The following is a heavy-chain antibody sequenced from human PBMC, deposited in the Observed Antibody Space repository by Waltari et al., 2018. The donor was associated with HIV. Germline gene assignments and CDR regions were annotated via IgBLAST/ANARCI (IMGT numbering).Heavy chain of an antibody. Sequence: EVQLVETGGGLIQPGGSLRLSCAASGFTVSSNYMSWVRQAPGKGLEWVSVIYSGGITYYADSVKGRFTISRDNSKNTLYLQMNSLRAEDTAVYYCAREPGIAVAGTYYSWGQGTLVTVSS. V-gene: IGHV3-53*02. CDR2: IYSGGIT. CDR1: GFTVSSNY. D-gene: IGHD6-19*01. CDR3: AREPGIAVAGTYYS. J-gene: IGHJ4*02.